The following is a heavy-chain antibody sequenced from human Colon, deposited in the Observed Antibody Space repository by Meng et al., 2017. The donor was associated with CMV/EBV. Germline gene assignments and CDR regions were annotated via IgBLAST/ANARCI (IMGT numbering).Heavy chain of an antibody. Sequence: FSCSYYGMCWVRQAPGKGLEWVAFIRYDGTKKYYVDSVKGRFTISRDNSKNTLSLEMNSLRPDDTAVYYCAKGHTYCSTGNCYPDYWGQGTLVTVSS. CDR1: FSCSYYG. D-gene: IGHD2-8*01. CDR3: AKGHTYCSTGNCYPDY. V-gene: IGHV3-30*02. J-gene: IGHJ4*02. CDR2: IRYDGTKK.